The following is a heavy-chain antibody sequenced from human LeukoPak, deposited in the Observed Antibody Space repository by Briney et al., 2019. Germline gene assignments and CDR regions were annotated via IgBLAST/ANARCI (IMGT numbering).Heavy chain of an antibody. CDR3: ARDVDTATWWEAFDI. CDR1: GFTFSSYA. CDR2: IWYDGSNK. V-gene: IGHV3-33*01. J-gene: IGHJ3*02. D-gene: IGHD5-18*01. Sequence: GGSLRLSCAASGFTFSSYAMHWVRQAPGKGLEWVAVIWYDGSNKYYADSVKGRFTISRDNSKNTLYLQMNSLRAEDTAVYYCARDVDTATWWEAFDIWGQGTMVTVSS.